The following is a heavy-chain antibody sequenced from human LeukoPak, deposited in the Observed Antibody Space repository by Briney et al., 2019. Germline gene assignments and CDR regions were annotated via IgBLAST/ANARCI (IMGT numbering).Heavy chain of an antibody. D-gene: IGHD4-23*01. CDR3: AANDYGGNSNP. CDR1: GFTFSSYS. J-gene: IGHJ5*02. Sequence: GGSLRLSCAASGFTFSSYSMNWVRQAPGKGLEWVSYISSSSSTIYYADSVKGRFTISRDNAKNSLYLQMNSLRAEDTAVYYCAANDYGGNSNPWGQGTLVTVSS. CDR2: ISSSSSTI. V-gene: IGHV3-48*01.